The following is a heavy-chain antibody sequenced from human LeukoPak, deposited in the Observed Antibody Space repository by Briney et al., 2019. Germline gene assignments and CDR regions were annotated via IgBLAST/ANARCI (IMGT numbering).Heavy chain of an antibody. CDR3: AASAYYVAAADAY. CDR2: ITDSGGST. Sequence: GGSLRLSCAASGFTFRSYAMSWVRQAPGRGLEWVSAITDSGGSTYYADSVQGRFTISRDNSKKTLFLQVSSLRAEDTAVYYCAASAYYVAAADAYWGQGTLVTVSS. CDR1: GFTFRSYA. J-gene: IGHJ4*02. D-gene: IGHD3-22*01. V-gene: IGHV3-23*01.